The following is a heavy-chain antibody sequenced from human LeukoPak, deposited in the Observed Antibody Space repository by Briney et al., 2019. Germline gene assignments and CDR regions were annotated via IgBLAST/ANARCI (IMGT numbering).Heavy chain of an antibody. Sequence: PSETLSLTCTVSGGSISSYYWSWIRQPPGKGLEWIGYIYYSGSTYYNPSLKSRVTISVDTSKNQFSLKLSSVTAADTAVYYCARSILRRVTMVRGATLSPDAFDIWGQGTMVTVSS. CDR1: GGSISSYY. D-gene: IGHD3-10*01. V-gene: IGHV4-59*06. CDR2: IYYSGST. J-gene: IGHJ3*02. CDR3: ARSILRRVTMVRGATLSPDAFDI.